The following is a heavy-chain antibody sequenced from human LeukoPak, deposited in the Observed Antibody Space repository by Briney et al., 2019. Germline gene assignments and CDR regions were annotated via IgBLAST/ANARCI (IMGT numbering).Heavy chain of an antibody. J-gene: IGHJ5*02. CDR2: IYPGDSDV. Sequence: GGSLRLSCAASGFTFSNAWMSWVRQAPGKGLEWMGIIYPGDSDVRYSPSFQGQVTISADKSISTAYLQWSSLKASDTAMYYCARGPRYFDPWGQGTLVTVSS. D-gene: IGHD2-15*01. CDR1: GFTFSNAW. CDR3: ARGPRYFDP. V-gene: IGHV5-51*01.